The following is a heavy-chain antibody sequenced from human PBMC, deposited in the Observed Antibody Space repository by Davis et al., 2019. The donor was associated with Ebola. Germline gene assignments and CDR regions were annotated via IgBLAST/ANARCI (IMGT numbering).Heavy chain of an antibody. V-gene: IGHV3-73*01. CDR1: GFTFSGSA. J-gene: IGHJ4*02. Sequence: GGSLRLSCAAPGFTFSGSAMHWVRQASGKGLEWVGRIRSKANNYATAYAASVKGRFIISRDDSKNTAYLQMNSLKTEDTAVYYCTSAGIAAGDTDYWGQGTLVTVSS. D-gene: IGHD6-13*01. CDR3: TSAGIAAGDTDY. CDR2: IRSKANNYAT.